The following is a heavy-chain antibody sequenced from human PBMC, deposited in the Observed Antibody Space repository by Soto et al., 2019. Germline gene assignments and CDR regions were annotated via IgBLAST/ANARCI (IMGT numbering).Heavy chain of an antibody. J-gene: IGHJ6*02. V-gene: IGHV4-34*01. CDR3: ARARFDSWSHIYYDLDV. CDR1: GGSFSGYS. CDR2: INHSGTT. Sequence: PSETLSLTCAVYGGSFSGYSWTWLRQPPGKGPEWIGEINHSGTTDYNPALKSRVTISVDTSKNQFSLRVTSVTAADTAVYYCARARFDSWSHIYYDLDVWGQGTTVTVSS. D-gene: IGHD3-3*01.